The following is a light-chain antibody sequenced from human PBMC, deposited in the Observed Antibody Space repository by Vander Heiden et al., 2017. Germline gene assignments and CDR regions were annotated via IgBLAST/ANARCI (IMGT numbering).Light chain of an antibody. V-gene: IGKV3-11*01. J-gene: IGKJ1*01. Sequence: EIVLTHSPPTLSFSPGERATPSCRASQSVSSYLAWYQQKPGQAPRLLIYDASNRATGIPARFSGSGSGTDFTLTISSLGPEDFAVYYCQQRSNWPWTFGQGTKVEIK. CDR3: QQRSNWPWT. CDR1: QSVSSY. CDR2: DAS.